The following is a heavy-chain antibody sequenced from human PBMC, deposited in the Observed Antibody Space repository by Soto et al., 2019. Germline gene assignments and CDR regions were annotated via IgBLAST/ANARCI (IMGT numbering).Heavy chain of an antibody. Sequence: GASVKVSCKASGYTFTSYYMHWVRQAPGQGLEWMGIINPSGGSTSYAQKFQGRVTMARDTSTSTVYTELSSLRSEDTAVYYCATSSNWNDPVWFDPWGQGTLVTVSS. J-gene: IGHJ5*02. CDR3: ATSSNWNDPVWFDP. CDR1: GYTFTSYY. CDR2: INPSGGST. D-gene: IGHD1-1*01. V-gene: IGHV1-46*03.